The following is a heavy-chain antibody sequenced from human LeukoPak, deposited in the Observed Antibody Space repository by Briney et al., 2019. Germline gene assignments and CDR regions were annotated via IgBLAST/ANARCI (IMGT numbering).Heavy chain of an antibody. Sequence: ASVKVSCKASGGTFSSYAISWVRQAPGQGLEWMGGIIPIFGTANYAQKFQGRVTITTDESTSTAYMELSSLRSEDTAVYYCAKTPQKYQLLLPGAEKYYAFDIWGQGTMVTVSS. J-gene: IGHJ3*02. CDR2: IIPIFGTA. D-gene: IGHD2-2*01. CDR1: GGTFSSYA. CDR3: AKTPQKYQLLLPGAEKYYAFDI. V-gene: IGHV1-69*05.